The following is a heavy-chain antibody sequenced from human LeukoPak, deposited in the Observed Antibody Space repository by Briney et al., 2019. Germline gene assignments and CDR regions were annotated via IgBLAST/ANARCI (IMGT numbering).Heavy chain of an antibody. CDR2: IYPGDSDT. V-gene: IGHV5-51*01. Sequence: GESLKISCQGSGYSFSTYWIGWVRQVPGKGLEWMGFIYPGDSDTKYSPSFQGQVAISADKSISTAYLQWSSLKASDTAMYYCARPRGGSSVIALTFFDYWGQGTLVTVSS. CDR1: GYSFSTYW. CDR3: ARPRGGSSVIALTFFDY. J-gene: IGHJ4*02. D-gene: IGHD6-6*01.